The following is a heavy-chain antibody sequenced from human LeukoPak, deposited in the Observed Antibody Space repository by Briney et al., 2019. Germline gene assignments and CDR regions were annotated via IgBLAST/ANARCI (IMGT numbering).Heavy chain of an antibody. Sequence: PGGSLRLSCAASGFTFSSYGMHWVRQAPGKGLEWVAVISYDGSNKYYADSVKGRFTISRDNSKNTLYLQMNSLRAEDTAVYYCAKDPHYDYVWGSYRYTNYFDYWGQGTLVTVSS. CDR2: ISYDGSNK. CDR1: GFTFSSYG. J-gene: IGHJ4*02. CDR3: AKDPHYDYVWGSYRYTNYFDY. V-gene: IGHV3-30*18. D-gene: IGHD3-16*02.